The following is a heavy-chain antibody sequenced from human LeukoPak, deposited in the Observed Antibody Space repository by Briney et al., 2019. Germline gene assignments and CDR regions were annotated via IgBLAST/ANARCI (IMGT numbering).Heavy chain of an antibody. CDR1: GGSFSGYY. D-gene: IGHD2-15*01. CDR3: ARDNSAVRVFDY. J-gene: IGHJ4*02. CDR2: IYHSGST. Sequence: SETLSLTCAVYGGSFSGYYWSWIRQPPGKGLEWIGYIYHSGSTYYNPSLKSRVTISVDRSKNQFSLKLSSVTAADTAVYYCARDNSAVRVFDYWGQGTLVTVSS. V-gene: IGHV4-34*01.